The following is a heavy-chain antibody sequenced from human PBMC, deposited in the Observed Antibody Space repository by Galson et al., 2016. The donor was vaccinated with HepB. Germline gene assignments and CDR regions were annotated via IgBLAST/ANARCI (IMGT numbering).Heavy chain of an antibody. CDR2: VWYDGSNE. D-gene: IGHD6-19*01. Sequence: SLRLSCAASGFTFSSYGMHWVRQAPGKGLEWVAVVWYDGSNEYYADSVKGRFTISRDNSKNTLYLQMNSLRAEDTAVYYCAKDSSGFLRDYFDYWGQGTLVTVSS. CDR3: AKDSSGFLRDYFDY. J-gene: IGHJ4*02. CDR1: GFTFSSYG. V-gene: IGHV3-33*06.